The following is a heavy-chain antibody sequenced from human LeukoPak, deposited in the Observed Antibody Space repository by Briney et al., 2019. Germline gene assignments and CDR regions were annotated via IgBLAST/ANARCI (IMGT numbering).Heavy chain of an antibody. Sequence: GASVKVSCKASGYTFTGYYMHWVRQAPGQGLEWMGGINPNSGGTNYAQKFQGRVTMTRDTSISTAYMELSRLRSDDTAVYYCARGLEYSSSSGLGGGYWGQGTLVTVSS. CDR1: GYTFTGYY. CDR2: INPNSGGT. V-gene: IGHV1-2*02. D-gene: IGHD6-6*01. J-gene: IGHJ4*02. CDR3: ARGLEYSSSSGLGGGY.